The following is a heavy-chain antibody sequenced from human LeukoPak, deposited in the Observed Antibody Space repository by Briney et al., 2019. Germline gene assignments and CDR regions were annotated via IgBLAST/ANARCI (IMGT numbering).Heavy chain of an antibody. D-gene: IGHD5-18*01. J-gene: IGHJ4*02. CDR1: GGSMSSYY. CDR3: ARDVDTFFDY. Sequence: KPSETLSLTXTVSGGSMSSYYWSWIRQTAGKGLEWIGRIYASGSTYYNPSLKSRVTMSVDTSKNQFSLKLTSVTAADTAVYYCARDVDTFFDYWGQGTLVTVSS. CDR2: IYASGST. V-gene: IGHV4-4*07.